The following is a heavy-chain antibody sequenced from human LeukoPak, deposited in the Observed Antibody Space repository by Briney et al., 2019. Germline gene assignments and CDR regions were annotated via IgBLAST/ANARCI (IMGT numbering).Heavy chain of an antibody. V-gene: IGHV3-23*01. CDR2: ISGSGGST. CDR3: AKAGVLRYFGGAVIGPKIFDI. J-gene: IGHJ3*02. Sequence: PGGSLRLSCAASGFTFSSYAMSWVRQAPGKGLEWVSAISGSGGSTYYADSVKGRFTISRDNSKNTLYLQMNSLRAKDTALYYCAKAGVLRYFGGAVIGPKIFDIWGQGTMVTVSS. CDR1: GFTFSSYA. D-gene: IGHD3-9*01.